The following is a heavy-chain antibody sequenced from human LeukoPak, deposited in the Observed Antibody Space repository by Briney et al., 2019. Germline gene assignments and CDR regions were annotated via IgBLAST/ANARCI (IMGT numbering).Heavy chain of an antibody. Sequence: ASVKVSCKASGYTFTGYYMHWVRQAPGQGLEWMGWINPNSGGTNYAQKFQGRVTMTRDTSISTAYMELSRLRSDDTAVYYCARASSRYSGSYYYYYYMDVWGKGTTVTVSS. CDR1: GYTFTGYY. D-gene: IGHD1-26*01. J-gene: IGHJ6*03. V-gene: IGHV1-2*02. CDR3: ARASSRYSGSYYYYYYMDV. CDR2: INPNSGGT.